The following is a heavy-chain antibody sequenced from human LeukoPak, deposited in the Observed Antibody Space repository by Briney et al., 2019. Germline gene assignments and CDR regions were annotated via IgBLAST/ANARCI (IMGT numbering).Heavy chain of an antibody. J-gene: IGHJ4*02. Sequence: GGSLRLSCAASGFTFSSYAMHWVRQAPGKGLEYVSAITGNGGSTFYANSVKSRFTISRDNSKNTLYLQMGSLRAEDMAVYYCARGDVMVVAATLNYWGQGTLVTVSS. CDR1: GFTFSSYA. CDR3: ARGDVMVVAATLNY. CDR2: ITGNGGST. V-gene: IGHV3-64*01. D-gene: IGHD2-15*01.